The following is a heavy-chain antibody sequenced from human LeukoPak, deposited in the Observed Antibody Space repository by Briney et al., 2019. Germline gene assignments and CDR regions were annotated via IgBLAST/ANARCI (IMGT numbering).Heavy chain of an antibody. Sequence: SETLSLTCAVSGGSIGSCYWSWIRKPPEKGQDWIGIVTYSGTTNYNPSLKRQVTISVDTSKSQFSLKLSSVTAADTAVYYCAREGGLQLGAFDIWGQGTMVTVSS. J-gene: IGHJ3*02. V-gene: IGHV4-59*01. D-gene: IGHD5-24*01. CDR1: GGSIGSCY. CDR2: VTYSGTT. CDR3: AREGGLQLGAFDI.